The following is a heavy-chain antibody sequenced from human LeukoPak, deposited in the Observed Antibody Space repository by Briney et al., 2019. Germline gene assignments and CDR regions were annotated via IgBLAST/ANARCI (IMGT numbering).Heavy chain of an antibody. J-gene: IGHJ4*02. CDR3: ARDTAAAGNFDY. V-gene: IGHV4-34*01. Sequence: SETLSLTCAVYGGSFSGYYWSWIRQPPWKGQEWIGEINHSGSTNYNPSLKSRVTISVDTSKNQFPLKLSSVTAADTAVYYCARDTAAAGNFDYWGQGTLVTVSS. D-gene: IGHD6-13*01. CDR1: GGSFSGYY. CDR2: INHSGST.